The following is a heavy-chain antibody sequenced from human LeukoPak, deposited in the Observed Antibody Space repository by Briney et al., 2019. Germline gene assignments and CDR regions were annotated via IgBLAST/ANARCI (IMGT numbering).Heavy chain of an antibody. CDR2: ISWNSGSI. CDR3: AKGPYSTNWYYFDY. CDR1: GFTFDDYA. V-gene: IGHV3-9*03. Sequence: GRSVRLSCAASGFTFDDYAMHWVRQAPGKGLEWASGISWNSGSIGYGDSVKGRFTISRDNAKNSLYLQTNSLRTEDMALYYCAKGPYSTNWYYFDYWGQGTLVTVSS. D-gene: IGHD6-13*01. J-gene: IGHJ4*02.